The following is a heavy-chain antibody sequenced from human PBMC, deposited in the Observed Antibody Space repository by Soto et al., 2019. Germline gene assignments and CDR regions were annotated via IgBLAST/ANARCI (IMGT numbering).Heavy chain of an antibody. Sequence: GGSLRLSCAASGFTFSSYAMSWVRQAPGKGLEWVSAISGSGGSTYYADSVKGRFTISRDNSKNTLYLQMNSLRAEDSAVYYGAKVPILGGAFDIWGQGTMVTVSS. D-gene: IGHD2-15*01. J-gene: IGHJ3*02. V-gene: IGHV3-23*01. CDR3: AKVPILGGAFDI. CDR2: ISGSGGST. CDR1: GFTFSSYA.